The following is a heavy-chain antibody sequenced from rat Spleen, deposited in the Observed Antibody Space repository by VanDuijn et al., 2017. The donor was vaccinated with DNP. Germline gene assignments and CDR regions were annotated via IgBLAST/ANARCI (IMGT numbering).Heavy chain of an antibody. D-gene: IGHD1-12*02. CDR2: MWSNGDT. V-gene: IGHV2-32*01. CDR3: TRDYDGSYYYAMDA. J-gene: IGHJ4*01. Sequence: QVQLKESGPGLVQPSQTLSLTCTVSGFSLAIYHVHWVRQPPGNGLEWMGVMWSNGDTSYNSGLKSRLSISRDTSKSQVFLEMNSLQTEDTATYYCTRDYDGSYYYAMDAWGQGTSVTVSS. CDR1: GFSLAIYH.